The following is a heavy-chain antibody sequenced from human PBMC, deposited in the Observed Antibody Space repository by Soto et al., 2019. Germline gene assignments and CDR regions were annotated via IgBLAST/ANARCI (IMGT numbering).Heavy chain of an antibody. CDR2: IYYSGST. Sequence: SETLSLTCTVSGGSISSYYWSWIRQPPGEGLEWIGYIYYSGSTNYNPSLKGRVTISVDTSKNQFSLKLSSVTAADTAVYYCARDLSIAARPGWFDPWGQGTLVTVSS. CDR3: ARDLSIAARPGWFDP. V-gene: IGHV4-59*01. CDR1: GGSISSYY. D-gene: IGHD6-6*01. J-gene: IGHJ5*02.